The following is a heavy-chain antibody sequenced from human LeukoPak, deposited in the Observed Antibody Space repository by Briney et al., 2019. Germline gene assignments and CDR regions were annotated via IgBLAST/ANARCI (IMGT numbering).Heavy chain of an antibody. CDR1: GGSISSYY. Sequence: SETQSLTCTVSGGSISSYYWSWIRQPPGKGLEWIGYIYYSGSTNYNPSPKSRVTISVDTSKNQFSLKLSSVTAADTAVYYCASSAYGDKYYFDYWGQGTLVTVSS. V-gene: IGHV4-59*01. D-gene: IGHD4-17*01. J-gene: IGHJ4*02. CDR2: IYYSGST. CDR3: ASSAYGDKYYFDY.